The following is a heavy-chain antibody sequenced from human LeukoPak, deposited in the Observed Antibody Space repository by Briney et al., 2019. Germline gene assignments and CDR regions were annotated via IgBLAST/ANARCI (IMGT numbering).Heavy chain of an antibody. CDR1: GFTFSSYA. Sequence: GGSLRLSCAASGFTFSSYAMSWVRQAPGKGLEWVSAISGSGGSTYYADSVRGRFTISRDNSKNTLYLQVNRLTTEDTAVYYCARTRYSSTRRYFDYWGLGTLVTVSS. CDR2: ISGSGGST. CDR3: ARTRYSSTRRYFDY. D-gene: IGHD6-13*01. V-gene: IGHV3-23*01. J-gene: IGHJ4*02.